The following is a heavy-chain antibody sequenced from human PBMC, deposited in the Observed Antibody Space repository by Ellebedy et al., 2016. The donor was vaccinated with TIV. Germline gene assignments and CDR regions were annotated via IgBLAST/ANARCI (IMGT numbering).Heavy chain of an antibody. CDR1: GGSISSYY. D-gene: IGHD5-12*01. V-gene: IGHV4-59*01. CDR2: IYYSGST. CDR3: ARGSRINYDYEGPLYYYYGMDV. J-gene: IGHJ6*02. Sequence: MPSETLSLTCTVSGGSISSYYWSWIRQPPGKGLEWIGYIYYSGSTNYNPSLKSRVTISVDTSKNQFSLKLSSVTAADTAVYYCARGSRINYDYEGPLYYYYGMDVWGQGTTVTVSS.